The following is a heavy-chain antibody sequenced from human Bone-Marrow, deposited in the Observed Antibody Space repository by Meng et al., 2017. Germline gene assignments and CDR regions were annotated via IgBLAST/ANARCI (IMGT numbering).Heavy chain of an antibody. J-gene: IGHJ4*02. CDR2: IYYRGST. CDR1: GGSLSRSSFY. D-gene: IGHD6-6*01. V-gene: IGHV4-39*01. CDR3: ARQAGVAARRGNFDD. Sequence: QVQLQESGPGLVKPSETLSLTCTVSGGSLSRSSFYWGWVRQPPGKGLEWIGSIYYRGSTYHNPSLKSRVIISVDTSKNQFSLKLSSVTAADTAVYYCARQAGVAARRGNFDDWGQGTLVTVSS.